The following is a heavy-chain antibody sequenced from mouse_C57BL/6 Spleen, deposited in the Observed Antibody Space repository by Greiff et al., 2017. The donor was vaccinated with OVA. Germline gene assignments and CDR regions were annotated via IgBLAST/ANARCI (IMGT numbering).Heavy chain of an antibody. J-gene: IGHJ2*01. D-gene: IGHD1-1*01. Sequence: VQLQQPGAELVKPGASVKLSCKASGYTFTSYWMQWVKQRPGQGLEWIGEIDPSDSYTNYNQKFKGKATLTVDTSSSTAYMQLSSLTSEDSAVYYCAKYYGSSHPDYWGQGTTLTVSS. V-gene: IGHV1-50*01. CDR1: GYTFTSYW. CDR2: IDPSDSYT. CDR3: AKYYGSSHPDY.